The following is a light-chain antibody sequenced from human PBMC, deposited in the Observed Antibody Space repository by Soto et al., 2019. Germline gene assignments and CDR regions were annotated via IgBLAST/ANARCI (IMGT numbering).Light chain of an antibody. J-gene: IGKJ2*01. V-gene: IGKV3-15*01. CDR3: QQYNNWPPYT. CDR1: QSVSTN. CDR2: GAY. Sequence: EIVLTQSPATMSVSPGERATLSCRASQSVSTNLAWYQQKPGQPPSLLIYGAYTRATDIPARFSGSGSGTEFTLTIIGLQSEDFAVYYCQQYNNWPPYTFGQGTKLEIK.